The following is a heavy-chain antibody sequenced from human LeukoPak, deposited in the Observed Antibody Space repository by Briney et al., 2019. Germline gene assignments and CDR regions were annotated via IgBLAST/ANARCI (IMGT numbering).Heavy chain of an antibody. D-gene: IGHD3-10*01. Sequence: ASVKVSCKASGYTFTSYGISWVRQAPGQGLEWMGWISAYNGNTNYAQKLQGRVTMTTDTSTITAYMELRSLRSDDTAVYYCATISYYYGSGSYPYPPGYWGQGTLVTVSS. CDR3: ATISYYYGSGSYPYPPGY. CDR2: ISAYNGNT. V-gene: IGHV1-18*01. J-gene: IGHJ4*02. CDR1: GYTFTSYG.